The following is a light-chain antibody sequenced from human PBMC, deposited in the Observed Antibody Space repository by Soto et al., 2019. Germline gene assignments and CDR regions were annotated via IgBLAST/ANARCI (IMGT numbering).Light chain of an antibody. J-gene: IGLJ1*01. CDR1: SSDVGGYDY. V-gene: IGLV2-14*01. CDR3: SSYTSSATPYV. CDR2: DVS. Sequence: QSALTQPASVSGSPGQSITISCTGTSSDVGGYDYVSWYQQHPGKAPKLIIYDVSNRPSGLSNRFSGSKSGNTASLTISGLQTEDEADYFCSSYTSSATPYVFGTGTQLTVL.